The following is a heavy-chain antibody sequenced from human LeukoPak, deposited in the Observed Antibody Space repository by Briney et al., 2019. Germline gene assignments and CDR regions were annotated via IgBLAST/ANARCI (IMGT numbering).Heavy chain of an antibody. Sequence: SETLSLTCTVSGGSISSGGYYWSWIRQHPGKGLEWIGYIYYSGSTYYNPSLKSRVTMSVDTSKNQFSLKLNSVTAADTAVYYCARHGLGDYDYWGQGTLVTVSS. V-gene: IGHV4-31*03. J-gene: IGHJ4*02. CDR3: ARHGLGDYDY. CDR2: IYYSGST. CDR1: GGSISSGGYY. D-gene: IGHD3/OR15-3a*01.